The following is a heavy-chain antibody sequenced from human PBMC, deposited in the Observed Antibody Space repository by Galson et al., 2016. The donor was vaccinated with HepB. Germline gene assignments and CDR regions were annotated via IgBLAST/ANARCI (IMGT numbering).Heavy chain of an antibody. J-gene: IGHJ3*02. CDR2: IKQDGSEK. Sequence: SLRLSCAASGFTFSSYWMTWVRQASGKGLEWVANIKQDGSEKYYVDSVKGRFTISRDNAKNSLYLQMNSLRAEDTAVYYCARALVSFYDSSGYYYVMPHDAFDIWGQGTVVTVSS. D-gene: IGHD3-22*01. V-gene: IGHV3-7*03. CDR3: ARALVSFYDSSGYYYVMPHDAFDI. CDR1: GFTFSSYW.